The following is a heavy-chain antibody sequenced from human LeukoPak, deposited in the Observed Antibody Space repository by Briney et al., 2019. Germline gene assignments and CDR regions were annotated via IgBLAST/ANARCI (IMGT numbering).Heavy chain of an antibody. J-gene: IGHJ4*02. V-gene: IGHV3-7*01. CDR2: IKEDGSQK. CDR1: GFTFSNYW. D-gene: IGHD3-16*01. Sequence: GGSLRLSFAVSGFTFSNYWMSWVRQAPGKGLEWVANIKEDGSQKYYVDSVKGRFTISRDNAKNSLYLQINSLRAEDTAVYYCARDLGYDTFVYWGQGTLVTVSS. CDR3: ARDLGYDTFVY.